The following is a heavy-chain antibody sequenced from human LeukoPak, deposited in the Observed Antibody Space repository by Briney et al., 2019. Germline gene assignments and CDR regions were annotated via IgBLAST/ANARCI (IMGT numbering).Heavy chain of an antibody. CDR1: GFTFSSYW. Sequence: VGSLRLSCAASGFTFSSYWMHWVRQAPGKGLVWVSRINSDGSSTSYADSVKGRFTISRDNAKNTLYLEMNSLRAEDTAVYYCARDSVRGYCSSTSCYYVYWGQGTLVTVSS. CDR3: ARDSVRGYCSSTSCYYVY. CDR2: INSDGSST. D-gene: IGHD2-2*01. J-gene: IGHJ4*02. V-gene: IGHV3-74*01.